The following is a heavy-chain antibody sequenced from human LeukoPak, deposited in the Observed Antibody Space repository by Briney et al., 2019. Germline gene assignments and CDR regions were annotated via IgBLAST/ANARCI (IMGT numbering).Heavy chain of an antibody. V-gene: IGHV4-34*01. CDR3: ARREDILTGHYSPHFDH. CDR1: GDSFNGYY. D-gene: IGHD3-9*01. Sequence: SETLSLTCAVYGDSFNGYYWTWIRQPPGKGLEWIGEINHSGSTNYNPSLESRVTMSVDTSKNQFSLKVTSVTAADTAVYYCARREDILTGHYSPHFDHWGQGTLVTVSS. CDR2: INHSGST. J-gene: IGHJ4*02.